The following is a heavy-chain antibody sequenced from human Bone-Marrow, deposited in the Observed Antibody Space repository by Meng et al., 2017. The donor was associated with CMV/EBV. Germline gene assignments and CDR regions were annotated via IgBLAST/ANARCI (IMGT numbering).Heavy chain of an antibody. Sequence: ASVKVSCKASGYTFTGYYMHWVRQAPGQGLEWMGWINPNSGGTNYAQKFQGRVTMTRDTSISTAYMELSRLRSDDTAVYYCARVGVPAAIGYYYGMDVWGQGTTVTVSS. J-gene: IGHJ6*02. CDR3: ARVGVPAAIGYYYGMDV. CDR1: GYTFTGYY. V-gene: IGHV1-2*02. CDR2: INPNSGGT. D-gene: IGHD2-2*02.